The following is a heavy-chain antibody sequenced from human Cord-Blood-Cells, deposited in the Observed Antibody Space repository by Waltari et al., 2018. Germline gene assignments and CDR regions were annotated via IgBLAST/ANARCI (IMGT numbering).Heavy chain of an antibody. CDR1: GFTFSSYA. J-gene: IGHJ6*02. CDR3: ARDQGTIVGATYYYYYGMDV. V-gene: IGHV3-30-3*01. Sequence: LRLSCAASGFTFSSYAMHWVRQAPGKGLEWVAVISYDGSNKYYADSVKGRFTISRDNSKNTLYLQMNSLRAEDTAVYYCARDQGTIVGATYYYYYGMDVWGQGTTVTVSS. CDR2: ISYDGSNK. D-gene: IGHD1-26*01.